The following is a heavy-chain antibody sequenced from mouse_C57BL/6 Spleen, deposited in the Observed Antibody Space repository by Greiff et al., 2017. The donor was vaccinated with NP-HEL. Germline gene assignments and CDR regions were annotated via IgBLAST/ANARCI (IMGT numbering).Heavy chain of an antibody. J-gene: IGHJ4*01. Sequence: EVKLMESEGGLVQPGSSMKLSCTASGFTFSDYYMAWVRQVPEKGLEWVANINYDGSSTYYLDSLKSRFIISRDNAKNILYLQMSSLKSEDTATYYCAREVEGYAMDYWGQGTSVTVSS. CDR2: INYDGSST. V-gene: IGHV5-16*01. CDR3: AREVEGYAMDY. CDR1: GFTFSDYY.